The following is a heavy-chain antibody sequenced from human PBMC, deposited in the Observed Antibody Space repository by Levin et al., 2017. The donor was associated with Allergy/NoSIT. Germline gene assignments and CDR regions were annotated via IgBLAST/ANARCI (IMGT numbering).Heavy chain of an antibody. CDR2: INPNSGGT. Sequence: GESLKISCQTSGYTFSGYYINWVRQAPGQGLEWMGWINPNSGGTNYAQKFQGRVTMTRDTSINTAYMELSSLRSDDTAVYYCARVGLYGSGSYLLYWGQGTLVTVSS. CDR3: ARVGLYGSGSYLLY. V-gene: IGHV1-2*02. CDR1: GYTFSGYY. J-gene: IGHJ4*02. D-gene: IGHD3-10*01.